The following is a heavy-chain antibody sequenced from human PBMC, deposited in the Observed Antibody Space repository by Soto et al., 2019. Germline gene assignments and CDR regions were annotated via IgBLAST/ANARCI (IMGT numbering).Heavy chain of an antibody. J-gene: IGHJ6*02. CDR3: AKDFKVSGSYYGSLNYYYGMDV. CDR1: GFTFSSYG. Sequence: PRGSLRLSYEASGFTFSSYGMHWVRQAQGKGLEWVAIISYDGSLKYCADSVKGRFTISRDNSKSALYLQMNSLRPEDTAVYYCAKDFKVSGSYYGSLNYYYGMDVWGQGTTVTVSS. CDR2: ISYDGSLK. D-gene: IGHD3-10*01. V-gene: IGHV3-30*18.